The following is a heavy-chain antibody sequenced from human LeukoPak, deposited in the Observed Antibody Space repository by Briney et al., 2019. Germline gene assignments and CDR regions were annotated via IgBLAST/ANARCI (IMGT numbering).Heavy chain of an antibody. CDR3: ASRYYYMDV. J-gene: IGHJ6*03. CDR2: IYYRGST. V-gene: IGHV4-59*01. CDR1: GTSISSYY. Sequence: PSETLSLTCTVSGTSISSYYWSWIRQPPGKGLEWIGYIYYRGSTNYNPSLKSRVTISVDTSKNQFSLKLSSVTAADTAVYYRASRYYYMDVWGKGTTVTVSS.